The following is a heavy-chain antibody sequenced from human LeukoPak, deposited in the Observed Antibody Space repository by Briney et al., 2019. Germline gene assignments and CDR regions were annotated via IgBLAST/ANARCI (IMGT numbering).Heavy chain of an antibody. CDR3: ARDALQRGYYYVGFDP. CDR1: GGTFSSYA. Sequence: PVKVSCKASGGTFSSYAISWVRQAPGQGLEWMGGFIPIFGTANYAQKFQGRVTITADKSTSTAYMELSSLRSEDTAVYYCARDALQRGYYYVGFDPWGQGTLVTVSS. J-gene: IGHJ5*02. D-gene: IGHD3-22*01. V-gene: IGHV1-69*06. CDR2: FIPIFGTA.